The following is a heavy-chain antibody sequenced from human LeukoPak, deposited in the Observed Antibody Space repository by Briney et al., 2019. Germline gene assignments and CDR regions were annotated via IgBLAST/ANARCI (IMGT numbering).Heavy chain of an antibody. CDR2: ISTSGST. Sequence: SETLSFSCTVACGSTSSCYRSLIRPPAGEGLELVGSISTSGSTNYNPSLKSRVTMSVDTSKNQFSLKLSSVTAADTAVYYCARTRGYCSSTSCYQSCDSWGQGTLVTVSS. D-gene: IGHD2-2*01. CDR3: ARTRGYCSSTSCYQSCDS. V-gene: IGHV4-4*07. J-gene: IGHJ4*02. CDR1: CGSTSSCY.